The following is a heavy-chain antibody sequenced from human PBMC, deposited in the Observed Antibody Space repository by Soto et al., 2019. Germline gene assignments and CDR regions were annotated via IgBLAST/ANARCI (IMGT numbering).Heavy chain of an antibody. J-gene: IGHJ6*02. Sequence: GGSVKVSCKASGYTFTSYGISWVRQAPGQGLEWMGWISAYNGNTNYAQKLQGRVTMTTDTSTSTAYMELRSLRSDYTAVYYCARILRGGWYRTYYYYGMDVWGQGTTVTVSS. D-gene: IGHD6-19*01. V-gene: IGHV1-18*01. CDR1: GYTFTSYG. CDR2: ISAYNGNT. CDR3: ARILRGGWYRTYYYYGMDV.